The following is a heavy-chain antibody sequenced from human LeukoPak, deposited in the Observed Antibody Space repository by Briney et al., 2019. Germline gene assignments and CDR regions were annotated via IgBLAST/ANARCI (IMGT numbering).Heavy chain of an antibody. CDR2: IYPGDYDT. Sequence: GESLKISCKGSGYSFTSYWIGWVRQMPGKGLEWMGIIYPGDYDTRYSPSFQGQVTISADKSISTAYLQWSSLKASDTAMYYCARHAYYGSGSYYIGLRYWGQGTLVTVSS. CDR1: GYSFTSYW. D-gene: IGHD3-10*01. J-gene: IGHJ4*02. CDR3: ARHAYYGSGSYYIGLRY. V-gene: IGHV5-51*01.